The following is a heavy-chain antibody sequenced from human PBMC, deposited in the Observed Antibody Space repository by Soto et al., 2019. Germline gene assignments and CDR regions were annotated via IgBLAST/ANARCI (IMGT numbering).Heavy chain of an antibody. CDR2: MNPNSGNT. J-gene: IGHJ6*03. V-gene: IGHV1-8*01. D-gene: IGHD2-2*02. CDR3: ARGYCSSTSCYITALGYYYYYMDV. CDR1: GYTFTSYD. Sequence: QVPLVQSGAEVKKPGASVKVSCKASGYTFTSYDINWVRQATGQGLEWMGWMNPNSGNTGYAQKFQGRVTMTRNTSISTAYMELSSLRSEDTAVYYCARGYCSSTSCYITALGYYYYYMDVWGKGTTVTVSS.